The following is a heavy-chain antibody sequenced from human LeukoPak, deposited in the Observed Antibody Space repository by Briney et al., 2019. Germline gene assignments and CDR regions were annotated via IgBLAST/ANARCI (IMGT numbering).Heavy chain of an antibody. CDR2: MNPNSGNT. CDR3: ARTLRYAARHAFDI. CDR1: GYTFTSYD. Sequence: ASVKVSCKASGYTFTSYDINWVRQATGQGLEWMGWMNPNSGNTGYAQKFQGRVTMTRNTSISTAYMELSSLRSEDTAVYYCARTLRYAARHAFDIWGQGTMVTVSS. V-gene: IGHV1-8*01. J-gene: IGHJ3*02. D-gene: IGHD3-9*01.